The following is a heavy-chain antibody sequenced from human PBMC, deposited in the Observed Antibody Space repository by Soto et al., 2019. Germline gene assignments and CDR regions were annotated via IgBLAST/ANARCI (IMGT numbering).Heavy chain of an antibody. CDR2: IYYSGST. CDR3: ARSSIKPQVFMYPFDS. D-gene: IGHD3-3*01. Sequence: TMSITCTVSGGSISSGGYYWSWIRQHPGKGLEWIGYIYYSGSTYYNPSLKSRVTISVDTSKNQFSLRLNSVTAADTAVYYCARSSIKPQVFMYPFDSWSQGTLVTVS. V-gene: IGHV4-31*03. J-gene: IGHJ4*02. CDR1: GGSISSGGYY.